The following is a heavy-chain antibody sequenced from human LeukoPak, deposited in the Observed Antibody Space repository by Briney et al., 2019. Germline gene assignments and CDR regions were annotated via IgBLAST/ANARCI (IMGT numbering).Heavy chain of an antibody. CDR1: GFTFSSYG. D-gene: IGHD5-12*01. CDR3: ARDRDERSGDAFDI. V-gene: IGHV3-30*02. CDR2: IRYDGTNK. Sequence: PGGSLRLSCAASGFTFSSYGMHWVRQAPGKGLEWVAFIRYDGTNKYYADFVKGRFTISRDNSKNTLYLQMNSLRAEDTAVYYCARDRDERSGDAFDIWGQGTMVTVSS. J-gene: IGHJ3*02.